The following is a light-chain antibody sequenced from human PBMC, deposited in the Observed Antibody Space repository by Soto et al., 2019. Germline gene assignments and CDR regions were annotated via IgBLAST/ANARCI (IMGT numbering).Light chain of an antibody. V-gene: IGKV3-20*01. J-gene: IGKJ5*01. CDR1: QSVSSNN. CDR2: AAS. CDR3: QQYGSSGGIT. Sequence: EIVLMQSPGTLSLSPGEIATLSFSASQSVSSNNLAWYQQRPGQAPRLLIYAASSRATGIPDRFSGSGSGTDFTLTITRLEPEDSAMYYCQQYGSSGGITFGHGTRLEIK.